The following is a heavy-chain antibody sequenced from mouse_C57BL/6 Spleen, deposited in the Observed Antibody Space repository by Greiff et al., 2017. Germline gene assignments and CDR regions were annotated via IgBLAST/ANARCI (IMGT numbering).Heavy chain of an antibody. CDR3: ARSPNDYDPWFAY. D-gene: IGHD2-4*01. J-gene: IGHJ3*01. CDR2: INPSSGYT. CDR1: GYTFTSYT. Sequence: QVQLQQSGAELARPGASVKMSCKASGYTFTSYTMHWVKQRPGQGLEWIGYINPSSGYTKYNQKFKDKATLTADKSSSTAYMQLSSLTSEDSAVYYCARSPNDYDPWFAYGGQETLVTVSA. V-gene: IGHV1-4*01.